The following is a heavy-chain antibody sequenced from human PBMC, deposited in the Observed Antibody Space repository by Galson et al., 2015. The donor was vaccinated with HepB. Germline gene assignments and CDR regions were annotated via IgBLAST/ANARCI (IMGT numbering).Heavy chain of an antibody. D-gene: IGHD3-22*01. Sequence: SVKVSCKASGYTFTSYGISWARQAPGQGLEWMGRIIPILGIANYAQKFQGRVTITADKSTSTAYMELSSLRSEDTAVYYCARGGSSASEGGFDPWGQGTLVTVSS. CDR2: IIPILGIA. CDR1: GYTFTSYG. V-gene: IGHV1-69*04. CDR3: ARGGSSASEGGFDP. J-gene: IGHJ5*02.